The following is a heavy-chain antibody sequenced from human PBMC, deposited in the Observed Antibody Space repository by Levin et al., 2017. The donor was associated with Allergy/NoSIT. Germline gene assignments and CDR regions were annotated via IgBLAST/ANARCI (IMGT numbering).Heavy chain of an antibody. CDR1: GFTVSSNY. Sequence: GGSLRLSCAASGFTVSSNYMSWVRQAPGKGLEWVSVIYSGGSTYYADSVKGRFTISRDNSKNTLYLQMNSLRAEDTAVYYCASGRYCSGGSCYAVWDYWGQGTLVTVSS. CDR2: IYSGGST. CDR3: ASGRYCSGGSCYAVWDY. J-gene: IGHJ4*02. V-gene: IGHV3-53*01. D-gene: IGHD2-15*01.